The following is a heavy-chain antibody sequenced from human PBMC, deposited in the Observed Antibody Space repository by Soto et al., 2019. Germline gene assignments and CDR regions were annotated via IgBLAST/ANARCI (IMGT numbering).Heavy chain of an antibody. V-gene: IGHV1-69*12. Sequence: QVELVQSGAEVKKPGSSVKVSCKASGGTFNKYAFGWLRQAPGQGLEWMGGIIPVFGTISIAEKFQGRVRTTADAASSTAFMEVSNLISEASAVYYCGRTIFPRPYYAMDVWGQGTTVSVSS. D-gene: IGHD3-3*01. CDR2: IIPVFGTI. CDR3: GRTIFPRPYYAMDV. J-gene: IGHJ6*02. CDR1: GGTFNKYA.